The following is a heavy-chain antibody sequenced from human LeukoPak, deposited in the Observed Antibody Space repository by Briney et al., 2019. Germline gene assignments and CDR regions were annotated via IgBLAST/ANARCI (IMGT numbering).Heavy chain of an antibody. D-gene: IGHD3-10*01. Sequence: SETLSLTCAVYGGSFSGYYWSWIRQPPGKGLEWIGEINHSGSTNYNPSLKSRVTISVDTSKNQFSLKLSSVTAADTAVYYCARERRVFDADYVGDYYYYGMDVWGQGTTVTVSS. CDR2: INHSGST. J-gene: IGHJ6*02. CDR1: GGSFSGYY. CDR3: ARERRVFDADYVGDYYYYGMDV. V-gene: IGHV4-34*01.